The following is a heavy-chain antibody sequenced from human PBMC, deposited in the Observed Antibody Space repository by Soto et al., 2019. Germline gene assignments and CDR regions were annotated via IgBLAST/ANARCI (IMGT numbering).Heavy chain of an antibody. CDR3: ARAQGGYSYGAFDY. J-gene: IGHJ4*02. D-gene: IGHD5-18*01. V-gene: IGHV3-33*01. CDR1: GFTFSSYG. Sequence: QVQLVESGGGVVQPGRSLRLSCAASGFTFSSYGMHWVRQAPGKGLEWVAGIWYDGSNKYYADSVKGRFTISRDNSKNTLYLQMNSLRAEDTAVYYCARAQGGYSYGAFDYWGQGTLVTVSS. CDR2: IWYDGSNK.